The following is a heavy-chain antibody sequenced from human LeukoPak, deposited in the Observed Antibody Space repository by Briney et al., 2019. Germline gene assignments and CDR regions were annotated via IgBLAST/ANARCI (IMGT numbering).Heavy chain of an antibody. J-gene: IGHJ4*02. CDR1: GFTFSSYA. D-gene: IGHD2-8*02. V-gene: IGHV3-23*01. CDR3: APGGRTGGVLLSGY. Sequence: PGGCLRLSCAASGFTFSSYAMSWVRQAPGKGLEWDSAISGSGGSTYYADSVKGRFTISRDNSKNTLYLQMNSLRAEDTAVYYCAPGGRTGGVLLSGYWGQGTLVAVSS. CDR2: ISGSGGST.